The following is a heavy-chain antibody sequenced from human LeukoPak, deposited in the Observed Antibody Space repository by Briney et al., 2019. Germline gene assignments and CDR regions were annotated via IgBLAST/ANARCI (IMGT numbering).Heavy chain of an antibody. CDR2: IYYSGST. CDR3: ARVIAAAGKGFDY. V-gene: IGHV4-39*07. Sequence: SETLSLTCTVSGGSISSSSYYWGWIRQPPGKGLEWIGSIYYSGSTYYNPSLKSRVTISVDTSKNQFSLKLSSVTAADTAVYYCARVIAAAGKGFDYWGQGTLVTVSS. D-gene: IGHD6-13*01. CDR1: GGSISSSSYY. J-gene: IGHJ4*02.